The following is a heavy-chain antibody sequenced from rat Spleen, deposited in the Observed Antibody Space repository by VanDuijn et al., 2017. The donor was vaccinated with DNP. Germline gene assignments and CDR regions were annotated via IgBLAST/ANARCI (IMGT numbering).Heavy chain of an antibody. Sequence: EVQLVESGGGLVQPGRSLKLSCEVSRITFSDHNMAWVRQVPTKGLEWVATISDDGITTYYRDFVKGRFTISRDNAKSTLYLQMDSLRSEDTATDYCGRHRTIMPYYYVMDAWGQGASVTVSS. V-gene: IGHV5-7*01. J-gene: IGHJ4*01. CDR1: RITFSDHN. CDR2: ISDDGITT. CDR3: GRHRTIMPYYYVMDA. D-gene: IGHD1-12*01.